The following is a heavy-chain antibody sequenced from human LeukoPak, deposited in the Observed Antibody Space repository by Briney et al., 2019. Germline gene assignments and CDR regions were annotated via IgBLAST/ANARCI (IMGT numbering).Heavy chain of an antibody. CDR3: ARLRLLWFGEPRYIDY. CDR2: INHSGGT. V-gene: IGHV4-34*01. D-gene: IGHD3-10*01. Sequence: SETLSLTCAVYGGSFSGYYWSWIRQPPGKGLEWIGEINHSGGTNYNPSLKSRVTISVDTSKNQFSLKLSSVTAADTAVYYCARLRLLWFGEPRYIDYWGQGTLVTVSS. J-gene: IGHJ4*02. CDR1: GGSFSGYY.